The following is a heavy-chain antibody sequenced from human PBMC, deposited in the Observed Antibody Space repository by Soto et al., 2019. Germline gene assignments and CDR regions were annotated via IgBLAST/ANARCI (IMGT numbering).Heavy chain of an antibody. CDR2: INHSGST. CDR3: ARGRSAVAGRAWFDP. Sequence: QVQLQQWGAGLLKPSETLSLTCAVYGGSFSGYYWSWIRQPPGKGLEWIGEINHSGSTNYNPSLKSRVTISVDTSKNQFSLKLSSVTAADTAVYYCARGRSAVAGRAWFDPWGQGTLLTVSS. D-gene: IGHD6-19*01. V-gene: IGHV4-34*01. J-gene: IGHJ5*02. CDR1: GGSFSGYY.